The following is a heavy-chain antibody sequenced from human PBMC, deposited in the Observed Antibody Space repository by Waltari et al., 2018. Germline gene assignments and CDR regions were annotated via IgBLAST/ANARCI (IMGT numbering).Heavy chain of an antibody. CDR3: AKDKGLRGTRYYFDY. CDR2: ISWDCCST. Sequence: EVQLVESGGVVVQPGGSLRLSCAASGFTFDDYTMHWVRQAPGKGLEWVSLISWDCCSTYYADSVKGRFTISRDNSKNSLYLQMNSLRTEDTALYYCAKDKGLRGTRYYFDYWGQGTLVTVSS. J-gene: IGHJ4*02. CDR1: GFTFDDYT. D-gene: IGHD1-1*01. V-gene: IGHV3-43*01.